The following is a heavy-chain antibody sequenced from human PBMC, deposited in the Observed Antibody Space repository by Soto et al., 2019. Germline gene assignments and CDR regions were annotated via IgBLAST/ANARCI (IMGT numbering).Heavy chain of an antibody. J-gene: IGHJ4*02. CDR2: IKQDGSEK. D-gene: IGHD3-10*01. CDR1: GFTFSSYW. CDR3: ARDNRGGWFGDPAYFDY. Sequence: EVQLVESGGGLVQPGGSLRLSCAASGFTFSSYWMGWVRQAPGKGLEWVANIKQDGSEKYYVDSVKGRFTISRDNAKNSLYLQMNSLRAEDTAVYYCARDNRGGWFGDPAYFDYWGQGTLVTVSS. V-gene: IGHV3-7*01.